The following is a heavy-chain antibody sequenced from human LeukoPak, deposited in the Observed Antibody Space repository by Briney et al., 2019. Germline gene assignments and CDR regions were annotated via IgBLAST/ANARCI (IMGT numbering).Heavy chain of an antibody. CDR1: GYIFTSYY. V-gene: IGHV1-46*01. J-gene: IGHJ4*02. D-gene: IGHD2/OR15-2a*01. CDR2: INPSGGST. Sequence: ASVKVSCKASGYIFTSYYMHWVRQAPGQGLEWMGIINPSGGSTSYTQKFQGRVTMTRDTSTTTVYMELSSLRSQDTAVYYCARHKEVGDYYYFDYWGQGTLVTVSS. CDR3: ARHKEVGDYYYFDY.